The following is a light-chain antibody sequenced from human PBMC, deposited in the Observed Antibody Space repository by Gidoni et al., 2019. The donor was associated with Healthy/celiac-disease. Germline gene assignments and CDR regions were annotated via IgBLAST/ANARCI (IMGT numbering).Light chain of an antibody. CDR3: QQYNSYPRT. V-gene: IGKV1-5*03. CDR1: PSISSW. Sequence: DIQMTHSPSTLSAAVGDRVTITCRASPSISSWLAWYQQKPGKAPKLLIYTASSLESGVPSRFSGSGSGTEFTLTISSLQPDDFAAYYCQQYNSYPRTFGQGTKVEIK. J-gene: IGKJ1*01. CDR2: TAS.